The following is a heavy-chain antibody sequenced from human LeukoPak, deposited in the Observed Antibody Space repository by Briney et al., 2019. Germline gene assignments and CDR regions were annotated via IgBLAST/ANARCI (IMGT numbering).Heavy chain of an antibody. V-gene: IGHV3-33*01. Sequence: GGSLRLSCAASGFIFSTYGMHWVRQAPGKGLEWVAFIWNDGTNKYYADSVKGRFTISRDNAKNSLYLQMNSLRAEDTAVYYCARHYQAFDIWGQRTMVTVSS. CDR1: GFIFSTYG. CDR2: IWNDGTNK. D-gene: IGHD2-2*01. CDR3: ARHYQAFDI. J-gene: IGHJ3*02.